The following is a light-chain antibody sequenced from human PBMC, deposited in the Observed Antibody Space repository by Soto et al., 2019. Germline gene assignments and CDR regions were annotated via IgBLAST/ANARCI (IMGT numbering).Light chain of an antibody. CDR2: SNN. CDR3: ATWDDSLDGGV. Sequence: QPVLTQPPSASGTPGQKVFISCSGSSSNIGSNKVNWYQQLPGTAPKLLIHSNNQRPAGVPDRFSGSESGTSASLAISGLQPDDEANYYCATWDDSLDGGVFGGGTKLTVL. J-gene: IGLJ3*02. V-gene: IGLV1-44*01. CDR1: SSNIGSNK.